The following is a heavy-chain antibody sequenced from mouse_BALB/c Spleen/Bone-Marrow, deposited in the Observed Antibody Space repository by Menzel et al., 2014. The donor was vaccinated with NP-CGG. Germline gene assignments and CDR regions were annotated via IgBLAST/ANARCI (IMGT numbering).Heavy chain of an antibody. CDR3: ARKRVTTAPFAY. CDR1: GYSITSGYY. Sequence: EVKLQESGPGLVKPSQSLSLTCSVTGYSITSGYYWNWIRQFPGNKLEWMGYISYDGSNNYNPSLKNRISITRDTSKNQFFLKLNSVTTEDTATYYCARKRVTTAPFAYWGQGTPVTVSA. CDR2: ISYDGSN. V-gene: IGHV3-6*02. J-gene: IGHJ3*01. D-gene: IGHD1-2*01.